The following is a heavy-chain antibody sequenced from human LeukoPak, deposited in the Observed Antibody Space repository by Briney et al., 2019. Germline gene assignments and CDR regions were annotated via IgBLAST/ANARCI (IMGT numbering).Heavy chain of an antibody. CDR1: GFTFSSYA. CDR2: ISGNGGST. CDR3: AKDDYGDPGYFQH. D-gene: IGHD4-17*01. Sequence: WGSLRLSCAASGFTFSSYAMSWVRQAPGKGLEWVSAISGNGGSTYYADSVKGRFTISEDNSKNTLYLQMNSLRAEDTAVYYCAKDDYGDPGYFQHWGQGTLVTVSS. V-gene: IGHV3-23*01. J-gene: IGHJ1*01.